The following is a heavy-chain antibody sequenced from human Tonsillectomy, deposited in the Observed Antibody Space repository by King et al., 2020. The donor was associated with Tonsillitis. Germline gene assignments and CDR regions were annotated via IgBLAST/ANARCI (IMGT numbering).Heavy chain of an antibody. CDR1: GFNFGNYA. CDR3: ATDPQHWGNDGFDV. D-gene: IGHD7-27*01. V-gene: IGHV3-23*04. J-gene: IGHJ3*01. Sequence: VQLVESGGGLVQPGTSLSLSCTTSGFNFGNYAMTWVRRTLGKGLDWVSTISDSGGATHYPDSVEGRFIISRDNSKNMLYLQMNSLRVDDTAVYYCATDPQHWGNDGFDVWGPGTSVTVSS. CDR2: ISDSGGAT.